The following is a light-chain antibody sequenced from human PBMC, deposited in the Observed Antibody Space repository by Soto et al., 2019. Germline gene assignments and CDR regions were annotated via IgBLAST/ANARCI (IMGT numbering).Light chain of an antibody. J-gene: IGKJ4*01. CDR3: QQYGNSPPVT. CDR2: GAS. Sequence: EIVLTQSPGTLSLSPGERATLSCRASQSVSSSYLAWYQQTPGQAPRLLIYGASRRATGIPDRFSGSGSGTDFTLTITRLEPEDFAVYYCQQYGNSPPVTFGGGTRVEIK. V-gene: IGKV3-20*01. CDR1: QSVSSSY.